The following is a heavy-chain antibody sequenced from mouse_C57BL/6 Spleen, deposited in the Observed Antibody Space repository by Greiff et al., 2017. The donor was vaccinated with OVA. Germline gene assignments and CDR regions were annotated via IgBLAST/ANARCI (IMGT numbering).Heavy chain of an antibody. CDR3: ARADYGSSYD. CDR1: GYAFTNYL. CDR2: INPGSGGT. D-gene: IGHD1-1*01. J-gene: IGHJ2*01. V-gene: IGHV1-54*01. Sequence: VKLQESGAELVRPGTSVKVSCKASGYAFTNYLIEWVKQRPGQGLEWIGVINPGSGGTNYNEKFKGKATLTADKSSSTAYMQLSSLTSEDSAVYFCARADYGSSYDWGQGTTLTVSS.